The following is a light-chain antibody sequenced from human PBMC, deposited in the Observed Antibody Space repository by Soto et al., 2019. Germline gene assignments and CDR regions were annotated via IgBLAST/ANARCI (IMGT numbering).Light chain of an antibody. CDR2: DIS. J-gene: IGKJ1*01. Sequence: DIQMTQSPSTLSASVGDRVTITCRASQSINNWLAWYQQKPGKAPKLLIYDISSLESGVPSRFSGSGSGTEFTLTISSLQPDDFATYYCQQYNSYVLTFGQGTKVDIK. CDR3: QQYNSYVLT. V-gene: IGKV1-5*01. CDR1: QSINNW.